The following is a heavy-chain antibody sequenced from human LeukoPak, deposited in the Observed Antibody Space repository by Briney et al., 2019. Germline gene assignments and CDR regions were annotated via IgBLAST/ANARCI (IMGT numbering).Heavy chain of an antibody. CDR3: ARGWVDPSPGSYYYYYMDV. CDR1: GGTFSSYA. D-gene: IGHD3-16*01. J-gene: IGHJ6*03. V-gene: IGHV1-69*13. Sequence: ASVKVSCKASGGTFSSYAISWVRQAPGQGLEWMGEIIPIFGTANYAQKFQGRVTITADESMSTAYMELSSLRSEDTAVYYCARGWVDPSPGSYYYYYMDVWGKGTTVTVSS. CDR2: IIPIFGTA.